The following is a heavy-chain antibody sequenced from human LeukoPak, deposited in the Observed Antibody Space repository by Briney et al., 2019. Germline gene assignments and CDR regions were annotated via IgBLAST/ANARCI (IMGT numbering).Heavy chain of an antibody. CDR3: AKFLPTHIVVANYDFDY. D-gene: IGHD2-21*01. CDR1: GFTFSSYA. V-gene: IGHV3-23*01. CDR2: ISGSGGST. Sequence: PGGSLRLSCAASGFTFSSYAMSWVRQAPGKGLEWVSAISGSGGSTYYADSVTGRFTISRDNYKHTLYLQMNSLRAEDTAVYYCAKFLPTHIVVANYDFDYWGQGTLVTVSS. J-gene: IGHJ4*02.